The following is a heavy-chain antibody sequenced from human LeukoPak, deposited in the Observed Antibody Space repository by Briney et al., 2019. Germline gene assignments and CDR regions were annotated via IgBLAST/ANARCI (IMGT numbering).Heavy chain of an antibody. J-gene: IGHJ4*02. CDR1: GFTFSDYY. D-gene: IGHD6-13*01. CDR2: ITSSGSTI. Sequence: GGSLRLSCAASGFTFSDYYMSWIRQAPGKGLEWVSYITSSGSTIYYADSVKGRFTISRDNAKNSLYLQMNSLRAEDTAVYHCARRGASWYHYYFDYWGQGTLVTVSS. CDR3: ARRGASWYHYYFDY. V-gene: IGHV3-11*04.